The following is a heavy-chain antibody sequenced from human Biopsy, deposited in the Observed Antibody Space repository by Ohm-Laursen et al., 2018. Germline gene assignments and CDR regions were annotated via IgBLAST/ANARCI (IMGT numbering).Heavy chain of an antibody. J-gene: IGHJ4*02. D-gene: IGHD3-3*01. V-gene: IGHV1-2*02. CDR2: IYPNSGDT. CDR1: GDAFLNY. CDR3: ARDLLEWSLPS. Sequence: GATVKISCKASGDAFLNYLHWVRQAPGQGLEWMGSIYPNSGDTDFAQKFQGRVSMTRDTSVSTAYLELSSLRSDDTAIYYCARDLLEWSLPSWGQGTLVTVSS.